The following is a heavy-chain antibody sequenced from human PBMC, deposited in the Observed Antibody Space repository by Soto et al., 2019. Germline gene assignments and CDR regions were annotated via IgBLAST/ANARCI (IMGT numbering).Heavy chain of an antibody. CDR2: INAGNGNT. Sequence: GASVKVSCKASGYTFTSYAMHWVRQAPGQRLEWMGWINAGNGNTKYSQKFQGRVTITRDTSASTAYMELSSLRSEDTAVYYCARDDTARYYFDYWGQGTLVTVSS. D-gene: IGHD5-18*01. J-gene: IGHJ4*02. CDR3: ARDDTARYYFDY. V-gene: IGHV1-3*01. CDR1: GYTFTSYA.